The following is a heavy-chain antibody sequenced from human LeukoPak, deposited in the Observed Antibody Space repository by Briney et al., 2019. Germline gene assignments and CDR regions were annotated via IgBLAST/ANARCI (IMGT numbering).Heavy chain of an antibody. CDR2: VRTKGHSYAT. CDR3: SRGARDADYETWFDP. V-gene: IGHV3-73*01. J-gene: IGHJ5*02. D-gene: IGHD4-17*01. Sequence: GGSLKISCAASGFTFSGSSMHWVRQASGKGLEWVGRVRTKGHSYATAYAASVKGRFSISRDDSKKTTYLQMNGLKAEDTAVYYCSRGARDADYETWFDPWGRGTLVTVSS. CDR1: GFTFSGSS.